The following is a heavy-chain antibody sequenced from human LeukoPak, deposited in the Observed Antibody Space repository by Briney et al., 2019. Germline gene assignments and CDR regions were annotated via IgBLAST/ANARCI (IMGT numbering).Heavy chain of an antibody. Sequence: GGSLRLSCSASGFTFRNYAMHWVRRAPGKGLEYVSAIGSSGISTYYADSVKGRFTISRENSKNTLYLQMSSLRPEDTAVYYCVNTHSSGSYDYWGQGTLVTVSS. CDR2: IGSSGIST. V-gene: IGHV3-64D*06. J-gene: IGHJ4*02. CDR3: VNTHSSGSYDY. D-gene: IGHD3-10*01. CDR1: GFTFRNYA.